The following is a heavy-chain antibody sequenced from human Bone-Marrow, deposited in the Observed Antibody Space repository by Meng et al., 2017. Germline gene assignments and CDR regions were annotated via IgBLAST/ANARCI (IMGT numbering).Heavy chain of an antibody. CDR1: NDSIRSGDYY. CDR3: ARDRGIAAAGQDNNWFDP. J-gene: IGHJ5*02. CDR2: IYYSGTT. D-gene: IGHD6-13*01. Sequence: QVQLQESGPGLVKPSQTLSLTCTVSNDSIRSGDYYWSWIRQPPGKGLEWIGFIYYSGTTYYNPSLKSRVTISVDTSKNQFSLKLSSVTAADTAVYYCARDRGIAAAGQDNNWFDPWGQGTLVTVSS. V-gene: IGHV4-30-4*01.